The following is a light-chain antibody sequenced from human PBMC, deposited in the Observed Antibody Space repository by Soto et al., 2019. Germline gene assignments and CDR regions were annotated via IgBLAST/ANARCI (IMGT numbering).Light chain of an antibody. Sequence: QSVLTQPASVSGSSGQSITISCTGTSSDVGGYNYVSWYQQHPGKAPKLMIYEVSNRPSGVSNRFSGSKSGNTASLTISGLQAEEEADYSCSSYTSSSTLYVFGTGTKVTV. CDR2: EVS. CDR1: SSDVGGYNY. J-gene: IGLJ1*01. CDR3: SSYTSSSTLYV. V-gene: IGLV2-14*01.